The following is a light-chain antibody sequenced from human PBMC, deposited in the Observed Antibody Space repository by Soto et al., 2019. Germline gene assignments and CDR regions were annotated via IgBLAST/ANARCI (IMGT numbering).Light chain of an antibody. J-gene: IGKJ5*01. CDR2: GAS. CDR1: QSVINNY. CDR3: QQYGSSPIT. Sequence: EIVLTQSPGTLSLSPGERGTLPCRASQSVINNYLAWYQQKPGQAPRLLIYGASSRATGIPERFSGSGSGTEFTLTISRLAPEDFAVYYCQQYGSSPITFGQGTQLEIK. V-gene: IGKV3-20*01.